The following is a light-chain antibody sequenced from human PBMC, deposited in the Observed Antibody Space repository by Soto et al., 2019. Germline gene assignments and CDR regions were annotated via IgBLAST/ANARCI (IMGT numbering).Light chain of an antibody. V-gene: IGLV3-1*01. Sequence: SYELTQPPSVSVSPGQTASITCSGDKLGDKFACWYQQKPGQSPVLVIYEDYKRPSGIPERFSGSNSGNTATLTISDTQAMDEADYYCQAWDINTAVFGTGTQLTVL. CDR2: EDY. CDR1: KLGDKF. CDR3: QAWDINTAV. J-gene: IGLJ1*01.